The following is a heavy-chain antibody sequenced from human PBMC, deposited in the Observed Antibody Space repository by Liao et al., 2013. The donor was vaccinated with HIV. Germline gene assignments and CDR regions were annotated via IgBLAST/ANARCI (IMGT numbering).Heavy chain of an antibody. CDR1: GGSMSSDDYS. J-gene: IGHJ5*02. Sequence: QLQLQESGSGLVKPSETLSLTCTVSGGSMSSDDYSWNWIRQAPGKGLEWIGYVYHTGATNNNPSLNSRLTMSVDGSMSHFSLELRSVTAADTAVYYCAREWHYYDSSGRNWFDPLGPGNPGHRLL. V-gene: IGHV4-30-2*01. D-gene: IGHD3-22*01. CDR2: VYHTGAT. CDR3: AREWHYYDSSGRNWFDP.